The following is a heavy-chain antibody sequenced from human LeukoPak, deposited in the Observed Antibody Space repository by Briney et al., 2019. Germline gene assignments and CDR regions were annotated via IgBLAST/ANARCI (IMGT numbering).Heavy chain of an antibody. CDR1: GYTFTGYG. D-gene: IGHD3-16*01. J-gene: IGHJ4*02. Sequence: ASVKVSCKASGYTFTGYGISWVRQAPGQGLEWMGWISAYNGNTNYAQKLQGRVTMTTDTSTSTDYMELRSLRSDDTAVYYCARDRGSYGLDYWGQGTLVTVSS. CDR3: ARDRGSYGLDY. CDR2: ISAYNGNT. V-gene: IGHV1-18*01.